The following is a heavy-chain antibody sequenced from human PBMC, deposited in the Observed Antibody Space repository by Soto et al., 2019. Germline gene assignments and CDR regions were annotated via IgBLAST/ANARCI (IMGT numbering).Heavy chain of an antibody. V-gene: IGHV1-2*04. CDR2: INPNSGGT. D-gene: IGHD2-2*01. Sequence: ASVKVSCKASGYTFTGYYMHWVRQAPGQGLEWMGWINPNSGGTNYAQKFQGWVTMTRDTSISTAYMELSRLRSDDTAVYYCARSIVVVGYYYYGMDVWGQGXTVTVSS. CDR3: ARSIVVVGYYYYGMDV. CDR1: GYTFTGYY. J-gene: IGHJ6*02.